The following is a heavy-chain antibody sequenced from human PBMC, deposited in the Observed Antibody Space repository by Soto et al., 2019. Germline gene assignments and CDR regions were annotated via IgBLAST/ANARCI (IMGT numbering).Heavy chain of an antibody. CDR2: IIPIFGTA. CDR1: GGTFSSYA. D-gene: IGHD1-26*01. CDR3: ARAAGQGSDGYYGPGDNWFDP. J-gene: IGHJ5*02. Sequence: SVKVSCKASGGTFSSYAISWVRQAPGQGLEWMGGIIPIFGTANYAQKFQGRVTITADESTSTAYMELSSLRSEDTAVYYCARAAGQGSDGYYGPGDNWFDPSGQGTLVTVPS. V-gene: IGHV1-69*13.